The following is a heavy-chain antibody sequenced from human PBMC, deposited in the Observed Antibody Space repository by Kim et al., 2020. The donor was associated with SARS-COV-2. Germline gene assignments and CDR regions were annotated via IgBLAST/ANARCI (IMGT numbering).Heavy chain of an antibody. Sequence: SETLSLTCTVSGGSISSGGYYWSWIRQHPGKGLEWIGYIYYSGSTYYNPSLKSRVTISVDTSKNQFSLKLSSVTAADTAVYYCARESIIAAAGEYYFDYWGQGTLVTVSS. CDR3: ARESIIAAAGEYYFDY. V-gene: IGHV4-31*03. CDR1: GGSISSGGYY. J-gene: IGHJ4*02. CDR2: IYYSGST. D-gene: IGHD6-13*01.